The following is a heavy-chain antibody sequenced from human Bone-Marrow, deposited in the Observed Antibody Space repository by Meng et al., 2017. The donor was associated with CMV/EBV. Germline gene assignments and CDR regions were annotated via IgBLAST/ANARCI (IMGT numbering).Heavy chain of an antibody. CDR2: IIPIFGTA. J-gene: IGHJ6*02. Sequence: SVMVSCKASGGTFSSYAISWVRQAPGQGLEWMGGIIPIFGTANYAQKFQGRVTITTDESTSTAYMELSSLRSEDTAVYYCARGTPPGTMRAPEYYYYYGMDVWGQGTTVTVSS. V-gene: IGHV1-69*05. CDR3: ARGTPPGTMRAPEYYYYYGMDV. D-gene: IGHD3-22*01. CDR1: GGTFSSYA.